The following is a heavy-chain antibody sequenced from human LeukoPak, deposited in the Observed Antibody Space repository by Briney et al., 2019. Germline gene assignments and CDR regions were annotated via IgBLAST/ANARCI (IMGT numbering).Heavy chain of an antibody. D-gene: IGHD1-26*01. CDR3: ARDGAGAADY. V-gene: IGHV4-59*01. CDR1: GGSISSYY. CDR2: IYYSGST. Sequence: SETLSLTCTVSGGSISSYYWSWIRQPPGKGLEWIGYIYYSGSTNYNPSLKSRVTISVDTSKNQFSLKLSFVTAADTAVYYCARDGAGAADYWGQGTLVTVSS. J-gene: IGHJ4*02.